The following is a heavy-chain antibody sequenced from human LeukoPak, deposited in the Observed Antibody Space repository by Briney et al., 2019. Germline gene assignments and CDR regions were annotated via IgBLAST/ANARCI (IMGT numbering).Heavy chain of an antibody. V-gene: IGHV1-3*01. CDR3: ARDLRGPYYYGSGREGY. CDR1: GYTFTSYA. D-gene: IGHD3-10*01. J-gene: IGHJ4*02. Sequence: ASVTVSCKASGYTFTSYAMHWVRQAPGQRLEWMGWINAGNGNTKYSQKFQGRVTITRDTSASTAYMELSSLRSEDTAVYYCARDLRGPYYYGSGREGYWGQGTLVTVSS. CDR2: INAGNGNT.